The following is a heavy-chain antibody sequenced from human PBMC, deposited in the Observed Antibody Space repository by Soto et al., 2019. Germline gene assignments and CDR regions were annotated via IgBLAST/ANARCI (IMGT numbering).Heavy chain of an antibody. CDR3: VKALRYFDWLPYFDY. CDR2: ISSNGGST. D-gene: IGHD3-9*01. Sequence: QPGGSLRLSCSASGFTFSSYAMHWVRQAPGKGLEYVSAISSNGGSTYYADSVKGRFTISRDNSKNTLYLQMSSLRAEDTAVYYCVKALRYFDWLPYFDYWGQGTLVTVSS. CDR1: GFTFSSYA. J-gene: IGHJ4*02. V-gene: IGHV3-64D*06.